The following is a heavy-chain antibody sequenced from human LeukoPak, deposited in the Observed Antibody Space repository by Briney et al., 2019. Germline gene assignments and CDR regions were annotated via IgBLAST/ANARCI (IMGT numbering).Heavy chain of an antibody. J-gene: IGHJ4*02. D-gene: IGHD2-15*01. CDR3: ARGSALWPFDY. Sequence: SETLSLTCTVSGGSISSGGYYWSWIRQHPGKDLEWIGYIYYSGSTYYNPSLKSRVTISVDTSKNQFSLKLGSVTAADTAVYYCARGSALWPFDYWGQGTLVTVSS. V-gene: IGHV4-31*03. CDR1: GGSISSGGYY. CDR2: IYYSGST.